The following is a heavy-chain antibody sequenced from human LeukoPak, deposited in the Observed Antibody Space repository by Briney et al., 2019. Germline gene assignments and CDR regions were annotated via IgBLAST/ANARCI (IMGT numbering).Heavy chain of an antibody. Sequence: GASVKVSCKASGYTFTSYYMHWVRQAPGQGLEWMGIINPSGGSTSYAQKFQGRVTMTRVTSTSTVYMELSSLRSEDTAVYYCARDPDLPYYYDSSGYQPFSDYWGQGTLVTVSS. CDR3: ARDPDLPYYYDSSGYQPFSDY. CDR1: GYTFTSYY. D-gene: IGHD3-22*01. J-gene: IGHJ4*02. CDR2: INPSGGST. V-gene: IGHV1-46*01.